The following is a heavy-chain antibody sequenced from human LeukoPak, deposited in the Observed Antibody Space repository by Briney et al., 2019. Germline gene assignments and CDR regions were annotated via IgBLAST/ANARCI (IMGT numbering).Heavy chain of an antibody. D-gene: IGHD6-19*01. CDR1: GFTFSSYS. J-gene: IGHJ4*02. Sequence: PGGSLRLSCAVSGFTFSSYSMNWVRQAPGKGLEWVSPISSSSSYIYYADSVKGRFTISRDNAKNSLYLQMNSLRAEDTAVYYCARWSGSLDYWGQGTLVTVSS. V-gene: IGHV3-21*01. CDR3: ARWSGSLDY. CDR2: ISSSSSYI.